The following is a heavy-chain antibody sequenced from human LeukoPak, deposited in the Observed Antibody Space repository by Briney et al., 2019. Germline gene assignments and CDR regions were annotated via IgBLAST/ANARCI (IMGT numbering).Heavy chain of an antibody. V-gene: IGHV4-34*01. D-gene: IGHD4-17*01. Sequence: SETLSLTCAVYGGSFSSYYWSWIRQPLGKGLEWIGEINQSGRTDYNPSLKSRVTISVDTSKNQFSLKLSSVTAADTAVYYCARVDYGDYVAENWFDPWGQGTLVTVSS. J-gene: IGHJ5*02. CDR1: GGSFSSYY. CDR3: ARVDYGDYVAENWFDP. CDR2: INQSGRT.